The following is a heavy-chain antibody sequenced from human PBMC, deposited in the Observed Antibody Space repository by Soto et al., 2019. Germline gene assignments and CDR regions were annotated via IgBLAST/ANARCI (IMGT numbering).Heavy chain of an antibody. CDR1: GGSFSGYY. Sequence: QVQLQQWGAGLLKPSETLSLTCAVYGGSFSGYYWSWIRQPPGKGLEWIGEINHSGSTNYNPSLKRRGTISVDTSKNQFSLKLSSVTAADTAVYYCAREGGVVPAARSGYYMDVWGKGTTVTVSS. J-gene: IGHJ6*03. V-gene: IGHV4-34*01. CDR2: INHSGST. D-gene: IGHD2-2*01. CDR3: AREGGVVPAARSGYYMDV.